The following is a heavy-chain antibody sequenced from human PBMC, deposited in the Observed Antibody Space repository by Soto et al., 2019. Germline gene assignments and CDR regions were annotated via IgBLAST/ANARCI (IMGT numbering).Heavy chain of an antibody. J-gene: IGHJ4*02. D-gene: IGHD5-12*01. V-gene: IGHV4-30-4*01. CDR1: GGSINSGDYY. Sequence: TLSLTCSVSGGSINSGDYYWSWIRQSPGKGLEWIGYIYYSGSTYYNPSLKSRSTISIDTSKNQFFLDVDSVTAADTAVYYCARLYTGYEAFDYWGQGTLGTVSS. CDR3: ARLYTGYEAFDY. CDR2: IYYSGST.